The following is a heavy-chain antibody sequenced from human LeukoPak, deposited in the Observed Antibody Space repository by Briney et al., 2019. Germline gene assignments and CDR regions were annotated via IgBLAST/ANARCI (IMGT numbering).Heavy chain of an antibody. CDR1: GLTFRNYG. CDR2: IWYDGSNK. Sequence: GGSLRLSCAASGLTFRNYGMHWVRQAPGKGLEWVAVIWYDGSNKYYADSVKGRFTISRDNAKDSLSLQMNSLGAEDTAVYYCARPYDTRGYFPDYWGQGTLVTVSS. V-gene: IGHV3-33*01. D-gene: IGHD3-22*01. CDR3: ARPYDTRGYFPDY. J-gene: IGHJ4*02.